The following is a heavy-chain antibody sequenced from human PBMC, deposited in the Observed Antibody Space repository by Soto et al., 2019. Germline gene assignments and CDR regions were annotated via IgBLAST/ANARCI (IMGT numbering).Heavy chain of an antibody. J-gene: IGHJ6*02. CDR1: GFTFSSYW. D-gene: IGHD4-4*01. V-gene: IGHV3-74*01. CDR3: ARDSYSNYYYYYGMDV. Sequence: PGGSLRLSCAASGFTFSSYWMHWVRQAPGKGLVWVSRINSDGSSTSYADSVKGRFTISRGNAKNTLYLQMNSLRAEDTAVYYCARDSYSNYYYYYGMDVWGQGTTVTVSS. CDR2: INSDGSST.